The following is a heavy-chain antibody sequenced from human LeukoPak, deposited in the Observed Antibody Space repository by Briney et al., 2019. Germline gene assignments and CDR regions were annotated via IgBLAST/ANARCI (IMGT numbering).Heavy chain of an antibody. D-gene: IGHD7-27*01. CDR3: ARDLAWGAFDY. CDR2: ISYDGSNK. CDR1: GFTFSSYG. Sequence: PGGSLRLSCAASGFTFSSYGMHWVRQAPGKGLEWVAVISYDGSNKYYADSVKGRFTISRDNSKSTLSLQMNSLRAEDTAVYYCARDLAWGAFDYWGQGTLVTVSS. J-gene: IGHJ4*02. V-gene: IGHV3-30*03.